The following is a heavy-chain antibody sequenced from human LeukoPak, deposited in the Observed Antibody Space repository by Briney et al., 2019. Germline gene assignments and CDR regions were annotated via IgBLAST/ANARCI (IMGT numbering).Heavy chain of an antibody. CDR1: GFTFSSYG. J-gene: IGHJ4*01. CDR3: ARDPKRYCGGGSCYVDY. D-gene: IGHD2-15*01. V-gene: IGHV3-30*03. Sequence: GGSLRLSCAASGFTFSSYGMHWVRQAPGKGLEWVAVIPYDGSIKYYVDSVKDRFTVSRDNSKNTSYLQMNSLRAEDTAVYYCARDPKRYCGGGSCYVDYWGQGTLVTVSS. CDR2: IPYDGSIK.